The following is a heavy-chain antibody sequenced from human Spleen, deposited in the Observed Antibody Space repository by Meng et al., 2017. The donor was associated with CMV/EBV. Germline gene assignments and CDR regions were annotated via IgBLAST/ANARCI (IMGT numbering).Heavy chain of an antibody. V-gene: IGHV1-69*10. J-gene: IGHJ6*02. CDR2: VIPILGRP. CDR3: ARVLYYYYGMDV. CDR1: GGTFSTSG. Sequence: SVKVSCKASGGTFSTSGINWVRQAPGQGLEWMGWVIPILGRPDYAQKFQGRVTITADKSTSTAYMELSSLRSEDTAVYYCARVLYYYYGMDVWGQGTTVTVSS.